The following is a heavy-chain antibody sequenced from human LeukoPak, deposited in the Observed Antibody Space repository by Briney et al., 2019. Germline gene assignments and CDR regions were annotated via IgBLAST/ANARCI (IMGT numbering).Heavy chain of an antibody. D-gene: IGHD3-22*01. V-gene: IGHV3-23*01. J-gene: IGHJ4*02. CDR1: GFTFSSYA. CDR3: AKDYYDSSGYPDALGY. Sequence: GGSLRLSCAASGFTFSSYAMSWVRQAPGKGLEWVSAISGSGGSTYYADSVKGRFTISRDNSKNTLYLQMNSLRAEDTAVYYCAKDYYDSSGYPDALGYWGQGTLVTVSS. CDR2: ISGSGGST.